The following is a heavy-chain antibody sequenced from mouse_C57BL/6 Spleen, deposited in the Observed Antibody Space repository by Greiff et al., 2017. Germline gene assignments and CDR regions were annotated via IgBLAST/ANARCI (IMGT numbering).Heavy chain of an antibody. CDR3: ARNRGYYSNDGGAMDY. J-gene: IGHJ4*01. V-gene: IGHV2-2*01. CDR2: IWSGGST. CDR1: GFSLTSYG. D-gene: IGHD2-5*01. Sequence: QVQLHQSGPGLVQPSQSLSITCTVSGFSLTSYGVHWVRQSPGKGLEWLGVIWSGGSTDYNAAFISRLSISKDNSKSQVFCKMNSLQADDTAIYYCARNRGYYSNDGGAMDYWGQGTSVTVSS.